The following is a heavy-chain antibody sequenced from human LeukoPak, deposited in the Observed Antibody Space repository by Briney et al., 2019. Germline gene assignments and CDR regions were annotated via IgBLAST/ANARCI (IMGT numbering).Heavy chain of an antibody. V-gene: IGHV3-9*01. J-gene: IGHJ2*01. D-gene: IGHD5-24*01. CDR1: GFNFDDYA. CDR2: INWKTGNG. Sequence: GGSLRLSCAVSGFNFDDYAMHWVRQALGRGLEWVSGINWKTGNGIYADSVKGRFTISRDNAKNSLYLQMSSLRAEDTALYYCTRRAARWQFDLWGRGTLLTVSS. CDR3: TRRAARWQFDL.